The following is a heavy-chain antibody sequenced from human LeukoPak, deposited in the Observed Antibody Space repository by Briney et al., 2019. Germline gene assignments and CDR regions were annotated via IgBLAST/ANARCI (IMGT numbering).Heavy chain of an antibody. CDR3: ARSPTPTLVTQLEFYFDY. J-gene: IGHJ4*02. CDR1: GGSISSYY. D-gene: IGHD2-21*02. Sequence: SETLSLTCTVSGGSISSYYWSWIRQPPGKGLEWIGYIYNSGATNYNPSLKSRVTMSVDTSKNQFSLKLSSVTAADTAVYFCARSPTPTLVTQLEFYFDYWGQGTVVTVSS. CDR2: IYNSGAT. V-gene: IGHV4-4*09.